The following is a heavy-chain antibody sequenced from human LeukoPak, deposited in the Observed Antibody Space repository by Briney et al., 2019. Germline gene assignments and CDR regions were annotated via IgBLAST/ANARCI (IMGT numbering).Heavy chain of an antibody. D-gene: IGHD3-16*01. CDR1: GGSISSSSYY. CDR3: ASGTRWGKFDY. V-gene: IGHV4-39*07. CDR2: INHSGST. J-gene: IGHJ4*02. Sequence: SETLSLTCTVSGGSISSSSYYWGWIRQPPGKGLEWIGEINHSGSTNYNPSLKSRVTISVDTSKNQFSLKLSSVTAADTAVYYCASGTRWGKFDYWGQGTLVTVSS.